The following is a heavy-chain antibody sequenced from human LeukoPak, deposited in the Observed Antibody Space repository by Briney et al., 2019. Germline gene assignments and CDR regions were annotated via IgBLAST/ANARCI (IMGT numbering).Heavy chain of an antibody. Sequence: ASAKVSCKASGYTFTSYGISWVRQAPGQGLEWMGWISAYNGNTNYAQKLQGRVTMTTDTSTSTAYMELRSLRSDDTAVYYCARDQAKRSVAGLYSYWGQGTLVTVSS. V-gene: IGHV1-18*01. CDR3: ARDQAKRSVAGLYSY. J-gene: IGHJ4*02. CDR1: GYTFTSYG. CDR2: ISAYNGNT. D-gene: IGHD6-19*01.